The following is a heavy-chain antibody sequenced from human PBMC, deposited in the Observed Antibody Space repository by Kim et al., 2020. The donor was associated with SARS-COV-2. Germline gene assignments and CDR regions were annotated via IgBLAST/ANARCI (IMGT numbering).Heavy chain of an antibody. CDR3: AKDREYSIGDFYY. CDR1: GFTFSSYA. V-gene: IGHV3-23*03. J-gene: IGHJ4*02. D-gene: IGHD6-6*01. CDR2: IYSGGSSA. Sequence: GGSLRLSCAASGFTFSSYAINWVRQAPGKGLEWVSFIYSGGSSAYFADSVKGRFTISRDNSKNTLYLQMNSLRAEDTAGYYCAKDREYSIGDFYYWGQGT.